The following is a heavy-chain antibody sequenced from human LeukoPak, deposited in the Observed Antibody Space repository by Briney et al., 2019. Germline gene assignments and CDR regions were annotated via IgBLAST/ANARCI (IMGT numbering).Heavy chain of an antibody. J-gene: IGHJ4*02. CDR3: ARGAYYYGSGSSPFDY. CDR2: INPNSGGT. D-gene: IGHD3-10*01. Sequence: ASVTVSCKASGYTFTGYYMHWVRQAPGQGLEWMGWINPNSGGTNYAQKFQGRVTMTRDTSISTAYMELSRLRSDDTAVYYCARGAYYYGSGSSPFDYWGQGTLVTVSS. V-gene: IGHV1-2*02. CDR1: GYTFTGYY.